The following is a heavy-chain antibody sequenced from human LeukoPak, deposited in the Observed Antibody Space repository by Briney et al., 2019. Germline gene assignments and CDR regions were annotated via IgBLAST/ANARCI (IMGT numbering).Heavy chain of an antibody. CDR2: IYYSGST. J-gene: IGHJ4*02. D-gene: IGHD3-9*01. CDR3: ARGILTGYYLEPGFDY. V-gene: IGHV4-59*11. Sequence: SETLSLTCTVSGGSISSHYWSWIRQPPGKGLEWIGYIYYSGSTNYNPPLKSRVTISVDTSKNQFSLKLSSVTAADTAVYYCARGILTGYYLEPGFDYWGQGTLVTVSS. CDR1: GGSISSHY.